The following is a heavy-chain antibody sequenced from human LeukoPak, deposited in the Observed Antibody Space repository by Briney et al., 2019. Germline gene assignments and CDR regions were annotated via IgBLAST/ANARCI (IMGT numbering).Heavy chain of an antibody. CDR1: GFTFSSYA. V-gene: IGHV3-30-3*01. CDR2: ISYDGSNK. D-gene: IGHD2-2*01. J-gene: IGHJ4*02. CDR3: ARAGGGYCSSTSCYGDMDY. Sequence: PGGSLRLSCAASGFTFSSYAMHWVRQAPGKGLEWVAVISYDGSNKYYADSVKGRFTISRDNSKNTLYLQMNSLRAEDTVVYYCARAGGGYCSSTSCYGDMDYWGQGTLVTVSS.